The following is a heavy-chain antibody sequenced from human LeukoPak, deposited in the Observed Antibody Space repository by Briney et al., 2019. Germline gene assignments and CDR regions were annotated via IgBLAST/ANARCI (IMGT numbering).Heavy chain of an antibody. V-gene: IGHV4-59*08. D-gene: IGHD3-22*01. Sequence: PSETLSLTCTVSGGSISSYYWSWIRQPPGKRLEWIGYIYYSGSTNYNPSLKSRVTISVDTSKNQFSLKLSSVTAADTAVYYCASSSGYPYYFDYWGQGTLVTVSS. CDR3: ASSSGYPYYFDY. CDR1: GGSISSYY. CDR2: IYYSGST. J-gene: IGHJ4*02.